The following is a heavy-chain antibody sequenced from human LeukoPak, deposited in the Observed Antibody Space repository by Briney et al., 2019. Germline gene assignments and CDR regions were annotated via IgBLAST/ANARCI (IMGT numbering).Heavy chain of an antibody. CDR1: GYTFTGYY. CDR3: ARDYGGIAAIDY. J-gene: IGHJ4*02. CDR2: INPNSGGT. Sequence: ASVKVSCKASGYTFTGYYMHWVRQAPGQGLEWMGWINPNSGGTNYAQKFQGRVTMTRDTSISTAYMELSRLRSDDTAAYYCARDYGGIAAIDYWGQGTLVTVSS. V-gene: IGHV1-2*02. D-gene: IGHD6-13*01.